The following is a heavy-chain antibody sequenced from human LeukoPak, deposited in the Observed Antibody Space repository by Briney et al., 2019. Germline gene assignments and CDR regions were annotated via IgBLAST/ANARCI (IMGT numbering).Heavy chain of an antibody. Sequence: PGGSLRLSCAASGFTFSSYAMHWVRQAPGKGLEWVAVISYDGSNKYSAESVKGRFTISRDNAKNTLYLQMNSLRAEDTAVYYCAKSSYYDSSGYYREYYFDYWGQGTLVTVSS. D-gene: IGHD3-22*01. V-gene: IGHV3-30-3*02. CDR1: GFTFSSYA. CDR2: ISYDGSNK. CDR3: AKSSYYDSSGYYREYYFDY. J-gene: IGHJ4*02.